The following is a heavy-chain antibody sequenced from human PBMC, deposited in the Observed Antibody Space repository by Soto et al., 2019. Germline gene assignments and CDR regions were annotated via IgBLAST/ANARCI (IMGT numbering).Heavy chain of an antibody. CDR2: INAGNGNT. J-gene: IGHJ1*01. D-gene: IGHD4-17*01. Sequence: ASVKVSCKASGYTFTSYAMHWVRQAPGQRLEWMGWINAGNGNTKYSQKFQGRVTMTRDTSASTAYMELSSLRSDDTAVYYCARAPLYGDYLPEYFQHWGQGTLVTV. CDR3: ARAPLYGDYLPEYFQH. V-gene: IGHV1-3*01. CDR1: GYTFTSYA.